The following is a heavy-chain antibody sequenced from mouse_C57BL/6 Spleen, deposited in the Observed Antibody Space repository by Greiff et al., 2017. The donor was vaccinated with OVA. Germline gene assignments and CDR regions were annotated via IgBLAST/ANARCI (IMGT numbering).Heavy chain of an antibody. Sequence: QLQQSGAELVKPGASVKMSCKASGYTFTTYPIEWMKQNHGKSLEWIGNFHPYNDDTKYNEKFKGKATLTVEKSSSTVYLELSRLTSDDSAVYYCARGGPYYYGSSWYFDVWGTGTTVTVSS. CDR2: FHPYNDDT. CDR1: GYTFTTYP. V-gene: IGHV1-47*01. CDR3: ARGGPYYYGSSWYFDV. J-gene: IGHJ1*03. D-gene: IGHD1-1*01.